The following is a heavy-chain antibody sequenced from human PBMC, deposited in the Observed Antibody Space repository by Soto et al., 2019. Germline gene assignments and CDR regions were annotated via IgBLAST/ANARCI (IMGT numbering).Heavy chain of an antibody. CDR3: ALTRLTKDDILTGYLDY. CDR1: GYTFTSYY. CDR2: INPSGGST. Sequence: QVQLVQSGAEVKKPGASVKVSCKASGYTFTSYYMHWVRQAPGQGLEWMGIINPSGGSTSYAQKFEVRGTMTRDTSTSTVSMELSSLRSEDTAVYCCALTRLTKDDILTGYLDYWGQGTLVTVSS. V-gene: IGHV1-46*01. D-gene: IGHD3-9*01. J-gene: IGHJ4*02.